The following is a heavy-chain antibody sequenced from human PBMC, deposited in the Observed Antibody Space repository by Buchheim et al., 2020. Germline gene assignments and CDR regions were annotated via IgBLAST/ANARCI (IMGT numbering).Heavy chain of an antibody. CDR1: GFTFSSYA. D-gene: IGHD3-16*01. J-gene: IGHJ4*02. V-gene: IGHV3-23*01. CDR3: AKVFTAPHDFDY. Sequence: EVQLLESGGGLVQPGGSLRLSCAASGFTFSSYAMSWVRQAPGKGLGGVSAISGSGGSTYYADSVRGRFTISRNNSKNTRYLQMNSLRAEDTAVYYCAKVFTAPHDFDYWGQGTL. CDR2: ISGSGGST.